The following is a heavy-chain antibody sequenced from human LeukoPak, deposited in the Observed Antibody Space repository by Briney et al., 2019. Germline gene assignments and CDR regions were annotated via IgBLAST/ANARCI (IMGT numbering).Heavy chain of an antibody. D-gene: IGHD2-2*01. CDR3: ARESTSVGNPYHLDS. J-gene: IGHJ4*02. CDR1: GGSINYYF. CDR2: IYTNENT. V-gene: IGHV4-4*07. Sequence: SETLSLTCTVSGGSINYYFWNWIRQPAGKGLEWIGRIYTNENTNYNPSLKSRVTMSVDTSKNQFSLKLSFVTAADTAVYYCARESTSVGNPYHLDSWGQGTLVTVSS.